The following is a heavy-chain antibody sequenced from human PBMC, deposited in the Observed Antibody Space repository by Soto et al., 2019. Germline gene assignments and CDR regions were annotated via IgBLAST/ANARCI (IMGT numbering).Heavy chain of an antibody. CDR2: IIPILGIA. CDR1: GGTFSSYT. J-gene: IGHJ4*02. D-gene: IGHD2-2*02. CDR3: AMQYCSSTSCYRDY. Sequence: QVQLVRSGAEVKKPGSSVKVSCKASGGTFSSYTISWVRQAPGQGLEWMGRIIPILGIANYAQKFQGRVTITVDTSTSTAYLELSRLRSEDTAVYYCAMQYCSSTSCYRDYWGQGTLVTVSS. V-gene: IGHV1-69*02.